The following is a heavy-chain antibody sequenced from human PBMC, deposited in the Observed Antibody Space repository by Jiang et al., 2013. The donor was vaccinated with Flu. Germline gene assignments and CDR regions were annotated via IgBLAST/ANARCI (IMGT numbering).Heavy chain of an antibody. CDR2: INHSGST. J-gene: IGHJ6*02. CDR3: ARGDYSYGYYYGMDV. V-gene: IGHV4-34*01. CDR1: Y. D-gene: IGHD5-18*01. Sequence: YWSWIRQPPGKGLEWIGEINHSGSTNYNPSLKSRVTISVDTSKNQFSLKLSSVTAADTAVYYCARGDYSYGYYYGMDVWGQGTTVTVSS.